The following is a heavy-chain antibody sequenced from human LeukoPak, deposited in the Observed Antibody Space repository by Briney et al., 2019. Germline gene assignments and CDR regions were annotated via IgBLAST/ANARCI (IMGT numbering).Heavy chain of an antibody. CDR2: FDPEDGET. J-gene: IGHJ4*02. D-gene: IGHD3-9*01. Sequence: GASVKVSCKVSGYTLTELSMHWVRQAPGKGLEWMGGFDPEDGETIYAQKFQGRVTMTRDTSTSTVYMELSSLRSEDTAVYYCAMSDTYYDILTGYSMEINDYWGQGTLVTVSS. CDR3: AMSDTYYDILTGYSMEINDY. CDR1: GYTLTELS. V-gene: IGHV1-24*01.